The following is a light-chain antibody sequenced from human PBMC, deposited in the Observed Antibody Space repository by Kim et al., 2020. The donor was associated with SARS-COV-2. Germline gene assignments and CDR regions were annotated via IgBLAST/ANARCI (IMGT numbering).Light chain of an antibody. CDR2: AVS. CDR1: QSVSPS. Sequence: DIQMTQSPSSLSASVGSRVTITCRASQSVSPSLNWYHMQPGKAPKLLIYAVSTLQSGVPSRFSGSGSGTDFTLTITSLQPEDFGIYFRQQSHGFPYSFGQGTKLEI. CDR3: QQSHGFPYS. V-gene: IGKV1-39*01. J-gene: IGKJ2*03.